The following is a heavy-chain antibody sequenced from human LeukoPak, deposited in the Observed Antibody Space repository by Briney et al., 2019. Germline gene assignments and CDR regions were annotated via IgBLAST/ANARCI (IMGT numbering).Heavy chain of an antibody. J-gene: IGHJ6*02. D-gene: IGHD3-3*01. CDR1: GFTFSGYY. Sequence: GGSLRLSCAASGFTFSGYYMSWIRQAPGKGLEWVSSISSSSSYIYYADSVKGRFTISRDNAKNSLYLQMNSLRAEDTAVYYCARDLNQGFWSGYYPYGMDVWGQGTTVTVSS. CDR2: ISSSSSYI. V-gene: IGHV3-11*06. CDR3: ARDLNQGFWSGYYPYGMDV.